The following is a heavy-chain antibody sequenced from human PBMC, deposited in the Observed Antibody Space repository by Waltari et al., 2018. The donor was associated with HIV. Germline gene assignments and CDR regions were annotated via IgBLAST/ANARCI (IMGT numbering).Heavy chain of an antibody. Sequence: VRLDQWGSGLLNPSQTLSLTCAVYGGSFPGYSWNWVRRTPGRGLEWIGDVNYRGDTNYNPSLKSRASLSSDTSKNQFSLRLTSLTAADSATYYCARAYNSGPTPHNYYYYGIDVWGRGTTVIVSS. CDR2: VNYRGDT. D-gene: IGHD6-19*01. CDR3: ARAYNSGPTPHNYYYYGIDV. CDR1: GGSFPGYS. V-gene: IGHV4-34*01. J-gene: IGHJ6*02.